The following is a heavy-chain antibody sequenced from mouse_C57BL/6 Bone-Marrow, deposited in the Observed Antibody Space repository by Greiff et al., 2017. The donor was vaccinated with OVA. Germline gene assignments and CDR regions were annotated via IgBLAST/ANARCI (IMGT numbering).Heavy chain of an antibody. D-gene: IGHD1-1*01. CDR1: GFNIKDDY. J-gene: IGHJ4*01. CDR3: STTVVDAMDD. V-gene: IGHV14-4*01. Sequence: EVQLQQSGAELVRPGASVKLSCTASGFNIKDDYMHWVKQRPEQGLEWIGWIDPENGDTEYASKFQGKATITADTSSNTAYLQLSSLTSEDTAVYYCSTTVVDAMDDWGQGTSVTVSS. CDR2: IDPENGDT.